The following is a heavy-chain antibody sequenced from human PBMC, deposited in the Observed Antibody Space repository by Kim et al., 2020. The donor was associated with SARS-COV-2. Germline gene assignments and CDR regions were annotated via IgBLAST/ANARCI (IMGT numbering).Heavy chain of an antibody. V-gene: IGHV4-4*07. J-gene: IGHJ5*02. CDR3: ARARITIFGGQNWFDP. D-gene: IGHD3-3*01. Sequence: SLKSRVTMSVDTSKNQFSLKRSSVTAADTAVYYCARARITIFGGQNWFDPWGQGTLVTVSS.